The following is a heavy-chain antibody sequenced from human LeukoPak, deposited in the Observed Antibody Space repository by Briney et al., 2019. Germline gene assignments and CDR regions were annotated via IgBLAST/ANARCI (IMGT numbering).Heavy chain of an antibody. CDR1: GFTFSSYA. Sequence: TGGSLRLSCAASGFTFSSYAMSWVRQAPGKGLEWVSAISGSGGSTYYADSVKGRFTISRDNSKNTLYLQMNSLRAEDTAVYYCAKGAYSSSWERGNYWGQGTLVTVSS. CDR3: AKGAYSSSWERGNY. D-gene: IGHD6-13*01. J-gene: IGHJ4*02. CDR2: ISGSGGST. V-gene: IGHV3-23*01.